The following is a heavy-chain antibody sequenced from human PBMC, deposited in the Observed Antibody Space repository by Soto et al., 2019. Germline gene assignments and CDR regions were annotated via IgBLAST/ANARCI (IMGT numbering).Heavy chain of an antibody. CDR2: INPRSGST. Sequence: QVQLVQSGAEVQKPGASVKVSCKASGYTFTSHHMHWVRQVPGEGLEWMGMINPRSGSTNYPQGXQDRITXXRDTSTSTASREVSSLTCEDTAVYYCWSLDYGQGYWGQGTLVTVSS. CDR1: GYTFTSHH. V-gene: IGHV1-46*01. J-gene: IGHJ4*02. CDR3: WSLDYGQGY. D-gene: IGHD3-10*01.